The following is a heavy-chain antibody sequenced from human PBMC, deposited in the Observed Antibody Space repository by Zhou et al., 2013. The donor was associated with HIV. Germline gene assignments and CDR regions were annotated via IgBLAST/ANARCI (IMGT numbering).Heavy chain of an antibody. V-gene: IGHV1-69*04. CDR1: GGPFSTYA. CDR3: ARGRDYGGNFIAY. J-gene: IGHJ4*02. CDR2: VIPILNIS. Sequence: QVQLVQSGAEVKKPGSSVRVSCKASGGPFSTYAISWVRQAPGQGLEWVGTVIPILNISNYAQKFLGRVTITADKSTNIAYLELNSLRSEDTAVYYCARGRDYGGNFIAYWGQGTLVTVSS. D-gene: IGHD4-17*01.